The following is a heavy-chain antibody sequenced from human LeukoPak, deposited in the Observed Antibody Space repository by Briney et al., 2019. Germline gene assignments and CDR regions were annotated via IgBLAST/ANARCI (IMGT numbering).Heavy chain of an antibody. V-gene: IGHV3-20*03. CDR3: SRDFDP. CDR2: INWKSDST. Sequence: PGGALRLSSAASGFTSDDHGMSWVRQAPGKGVQWGSGINWKSDSTGYEDAVKSRFTIFSDNTEKSLYLQKSSRRSEDTAAYYCSRDFDPWGQGTLVSVSS. CDR1: GFTSDDHG. J-gene: IGHJ5*02.